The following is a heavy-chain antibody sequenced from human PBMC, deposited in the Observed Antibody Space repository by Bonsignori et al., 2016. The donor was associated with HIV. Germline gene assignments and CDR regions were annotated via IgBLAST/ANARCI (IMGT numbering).Heavy chain of an antibody. CDR2: TMYGGNT. CDR3: VREPSGHLAFSV. CDR1: GDSINNNFW. J-gene: IGHJ3*01. V-gene: IGHV4-4*02. Sequence: QVYLQESGSGLVKPSGTLSLTCIVSGDSINNNFWWSWVRQPPGKGLEWIGETMYGGNTNYNPSLKSRVAMSIDKSKNQISLRVTSVTAADTAVYYCVREPSGHLAFSVWGQGTMVTVSS.